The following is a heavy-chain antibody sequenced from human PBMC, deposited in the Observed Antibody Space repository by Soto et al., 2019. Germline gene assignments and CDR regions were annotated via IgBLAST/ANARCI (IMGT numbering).Heavy chain of an antibody. J-gene: IGHJ4*02. Sequence: QVQLVQSGAAVKKPGSSVKVSCKASGGTFSSYAISWVRQAPGQGLEWMGGIIPIFGTANYAQKFQGRVTITADESTSTAYMELSSLRSEDTAVYYCARGHCSGGSCYWGSAPYDYWGQGTLVTVSS. D-gene: IGHD2-15*01. V-gene: IGHV1-69*12. CDR2: IIPIFGTA. CDR3: ARGHCSGGSCYWGSAPYDY. CDR1: GGTFSSYA.